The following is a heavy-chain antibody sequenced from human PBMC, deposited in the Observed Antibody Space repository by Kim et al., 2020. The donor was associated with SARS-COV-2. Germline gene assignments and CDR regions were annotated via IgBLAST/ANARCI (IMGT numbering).Heavy chain of an antibody. D-gene: IGHD3-9*01. V-gene: IGHV3-21*01. CDR1: GFIFRSYS. Sequence: GGSLRLSCAASGFIFRSYSMNWVRQAPGKGLEWVSSISSSSSDIYYADSVKGRFTISRDNAKNSLYLQVNSLRAEDTAMYYCARAWTGYYSLIMDVWGQGTTVTVSS. CDR2: ISSSSSDI. J-gene: IGHJ6*02. CDR3: ARAWTGYYSLIMDV.